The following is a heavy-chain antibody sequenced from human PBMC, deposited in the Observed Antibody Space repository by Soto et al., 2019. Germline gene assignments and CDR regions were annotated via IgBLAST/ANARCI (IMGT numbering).Heavy chain of an antibody. J-gene: IGHJ4*02. V-gene: IGHV1-69*13. Sequence: ASVKVSCKASGGTFSSYAISWVRQAPGQGLEWMGGIIPIFGTANYAQKFQGRVTITADESTSTAYMELSSLRSEDTAVYYCARSGLELSPRTYHFDYWGQGTLVTVSS. CDR1: GGTFSSYA. CDR3: ARSGLELSPRTYHFDY. D-gene: IGHD1-7*01. CDR2: IIPIFGTA.